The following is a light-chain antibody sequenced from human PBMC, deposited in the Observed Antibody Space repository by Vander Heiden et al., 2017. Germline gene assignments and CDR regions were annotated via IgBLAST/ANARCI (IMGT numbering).Light chain of an antibody. J-gene: IGLJ1*01. V-gene: IGLV3-1*01. CDR2: QDS. CDR3: QAWDSSTAVYV. Sequence: SYELTQPPSVSVSPGQTASITCSGDNLGDKYACWYQQKPGQSPVLVIYQDSKRPSGIPERFSGSNSGNTATLTISGTQAMDEADYYCQAWDSSTAVYVFGTGTKVTVL. CDR1: NLGDKY.